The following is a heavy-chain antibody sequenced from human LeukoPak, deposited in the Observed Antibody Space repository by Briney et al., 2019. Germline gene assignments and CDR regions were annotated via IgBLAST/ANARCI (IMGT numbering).Heavy chain of an antibody. CDR1: GFTFRSYA. CDR3: TKDLYGSGSKSCGMDV. CDR2: ISYDGSNK. J-gene: IGHJ6*04. V-gene: IGHV3-30*04. D-gene: IGHD3-10*01. Sequence: GRSLRLSWAASGFTFRSYAMHWVRQAPGKGLEWVADISYDGSNKYYADSVRGRFTISRDNSKNTLYLQMTGLGAEDTAVYYCTKDLYGSGSKSCGMDVWGKGTTVTVSS.